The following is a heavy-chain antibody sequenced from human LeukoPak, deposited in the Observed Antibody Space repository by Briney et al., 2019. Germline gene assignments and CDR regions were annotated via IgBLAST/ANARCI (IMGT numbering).Heavy chain of an antibody. J-gene: IGHJ4*02. D-gene: IGHD5-24*01. CDR1: GFTFSNAW. V-gene: IGHV3-15*01. CDR3: TTDRDGYNPFELYFDY. Sequence: GGSLRLSCVASGFTFSNAWMSWVRQAPGKGLEWVGRIKSKTDGGTTDYAAPVKGRFTISRDDSKNTLYLQMNSLKTEDTAVYYCTTDRDGYNPFELYFDYWGQGTLVTVSS. CDR2: IKSKTDGGTT.